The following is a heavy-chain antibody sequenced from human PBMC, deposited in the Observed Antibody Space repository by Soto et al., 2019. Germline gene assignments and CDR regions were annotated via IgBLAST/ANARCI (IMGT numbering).Heavy chain of an antibody. CDR2: ISAYNGNT. D-gene: IGHD4-17*01. CDR3: ARVSNLYGDYHEMLDY. J-gene: IGHJ4*02. Sequence: QVQLVQSGAEVKKPGASVKVSCKASGYTFTSYGISWVRQAPGQGLEWMGWISAYNGNTNYAQKLQGRVTMTTDTSTSTVYMELRSLRSDDTAVYYCARVSNLYGDYHEMLDYWGQGTLVTVSS. V-gene: IGHV1-18*04. CDR1: GYTFTSYG.